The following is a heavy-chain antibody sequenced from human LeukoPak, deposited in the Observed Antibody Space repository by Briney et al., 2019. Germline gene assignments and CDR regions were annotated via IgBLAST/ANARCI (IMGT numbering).Heavy chain of an antibody. D-gene: IGHD2-2*01. CDR1: GFTFSSYA. CDR3: ARDLVSDIVVVPAAGFDP. V-gene: IGHV3-30-3*01. Sequence: GRSLRLSCAASGFTFSSYAMHWVRQAPGKGLEWVAVISYDGSNKYYADSVKGRFTISRDNSKNALYLQMNSLRAEDTAVYYCARDLVSDIVVVPAAGFDPWGQGTLVTVSS. J-gene: IGHJ5*02. CDR2: ISYDGSNK.